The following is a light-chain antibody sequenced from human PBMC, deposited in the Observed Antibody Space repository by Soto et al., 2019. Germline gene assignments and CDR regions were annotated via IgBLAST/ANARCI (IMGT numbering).Light chain of an antibody. Sequence: QTVVTQEPSFSVSPGGTVTLTCGLSSGSVSTSYYPSWYQQTPGQAPRPLIYSTNTRSSGVPDRFSGSILGNKAALTVTGAQADDESDYYCVLYVGSGISVFGGGTKVTVL. CDR2: STN. V-gene: IGLV8-61*01. CDR1: SGSVSTSYY. J-gene: IGLJ2*01. CDR3: VLYVGSGISV.